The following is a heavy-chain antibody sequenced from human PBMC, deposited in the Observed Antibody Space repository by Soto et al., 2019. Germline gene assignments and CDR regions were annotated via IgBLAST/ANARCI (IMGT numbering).Heavy chain of an antibody. V-gene: IGHV1-3*01. CDR2: ISAANDNT. J-gene: IGHJ4*02. Sequence: ASVKVSCKASGYTSTTYVIHWVRQAPGQSLEWMGRISAANDNTEYSPKFQGRVAITRDTSASTAYMELSSLRSEDAAVYYCATDYHDNILNYWGQGTLVTVSS. D-gene: IGHD3-3*02. CDR1: GYTSTTYV. CDR3: ATDYHDNILNY.